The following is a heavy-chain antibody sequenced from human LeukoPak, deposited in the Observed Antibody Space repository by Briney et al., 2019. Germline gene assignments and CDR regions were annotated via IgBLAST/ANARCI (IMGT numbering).Heavy chain of an antibody. CDR2: INPSGGST. CDR1: GYTFTSYY. J-gene: IGHJ4*02. D-gene: IGHD1-26*01. CDR3: AADSGSYRYYFDY. Sequence: ASVKVSCKASGYTFTSYYMHWVRQAPGQGLEWMGIINPSGGSTSYAQKFQGRVTMTRDVSTSTVYMELSSLRSEDTAVYYCAADSGSYRYYFDYWGQGTLVTVSS. V-gene: IGHV1-46*01.